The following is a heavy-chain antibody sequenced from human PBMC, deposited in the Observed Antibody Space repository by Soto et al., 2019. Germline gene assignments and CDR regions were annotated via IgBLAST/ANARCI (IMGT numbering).Heavy chain of an antibody. J-gene: IGHJ6*01. Sequence: GASVKVSCKASGYSFTDYHIHWVRQAPGQGLEWLGRINPKSGGTSTAQKFQGWVTMTTDTSISTASMELTRLTSDDTAIYYCARGDSTDCSNGVCSFFYPHDMEVWGQGTTVNVSS. CDR1: GYSFTDYH. CDR2: INPKSGGT. D-gene: IGHD2-8*01. CDR3: ARGDSTDCSNGVCSFFYPHDMEV. V-gene: IGHV1-2*04.